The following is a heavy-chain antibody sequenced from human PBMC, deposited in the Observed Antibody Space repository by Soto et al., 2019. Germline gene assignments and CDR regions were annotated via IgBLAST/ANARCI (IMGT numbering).Heavy chain of an antibody. CDR2: IYYSGST. Sequence: SETLSLTCTVSGGSISSSSYYWGWIRQPPGKGLEWIGSIYYSGSTYYNPSLKSRVTISVDTSKNQFSLKLSSVTAADTAVYYCASYCGGDCYSGWAFDIWGQGTMVTVSS. D-gene: IGHD2-21*02. V-gene: IGHV4-39*01. J-gene: IGHJ3*02. CDR1: GGSISSSSYY. CDR3: ASYCGGDCYSGWAFDI.